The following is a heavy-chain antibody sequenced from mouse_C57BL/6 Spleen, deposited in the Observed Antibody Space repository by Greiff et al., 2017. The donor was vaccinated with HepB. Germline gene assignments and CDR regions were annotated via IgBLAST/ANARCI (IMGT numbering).Heavy chain of an antibody. D-gene: IGHD2-4*01. Sequence: EVMLVEPEGGLVQPGSSMKLSCTASGFTFSDYYMAWVRQVPEKGLEWVANINYDGSSTYYLDSLKSRFIISRDNAKNILYLQMSSLKSEDTATYYCAREDYDYSWFAYWGQGTLVTVSA. CDR1: GFTFSDYY. J-gene: IGHJ3*01. CDR2: INYDGSST. CDR3: AREDYDYSWFAY. V-gene: IGHV5-16*01.